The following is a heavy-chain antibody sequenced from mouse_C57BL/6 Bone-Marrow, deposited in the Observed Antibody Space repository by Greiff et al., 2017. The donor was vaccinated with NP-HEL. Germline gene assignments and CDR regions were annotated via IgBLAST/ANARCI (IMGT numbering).Heavy chain of an antibody. CDR1: GFNIKDDY. D-gene: IGHD1-1*02. J-gene: IGHJ4*01. CDR2: IDPENGDT. CDR3: ATGGGSPYAMDN. Sequence: EVQLQQSGAELVRPGASVKLSCTVSGFNIKDDYMHWVKQRPEQGLEWIGWIDPENGDTEYASKFQGKATITADTSSSTAYLQLSSLTSEDTAVYYCATGGGSPYAMDNWGQGTSVTVSS. V-gene: IGHV14-4*01.